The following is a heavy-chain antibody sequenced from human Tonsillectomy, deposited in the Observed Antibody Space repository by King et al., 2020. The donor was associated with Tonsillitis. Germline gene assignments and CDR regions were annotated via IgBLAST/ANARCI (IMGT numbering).Heavy chain of an antibody. CDR2: IYYSGST. V-gene: IGHV4-31*03. CDR3: ARDGSGWSDNAFDI. D-gene: IGHD6-19*01. CDR1: GGSITSGGYY. J-gene: IGHJ3*02. Sequence: QLQESGTGLVKPSQTLSLTCTVSGGSITSGGYYWSWVRQHPGQGLEWIGYIYYSGSTYYNPSLKSRVSISVETSKNKFSLKLSSVTAADTAVYFCARDGSGWSDNAFDIWGQGTMVTVCS.